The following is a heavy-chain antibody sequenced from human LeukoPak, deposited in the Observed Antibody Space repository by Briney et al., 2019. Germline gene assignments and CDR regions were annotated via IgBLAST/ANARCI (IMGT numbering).Heavy chain of an antibody. J-gene: IGHJ4*02. CDR2: IYYSGST. CDR3: ARHGTSGSYYGYFDY. D-gene: IGHD1-26*01. Sequence: SETLSLTCTVSGDSISSYYWSWIRQPPGKGLEWIGYIYYSGSTNYNPSLKSRVTISVDTSKNQFSLKLSSVTAADTAVYYCARHGTSGSYYGYFDYWGQGTLVTVSS. CDR1: GDSISSYY. V-gene: IGHV4-59*08.